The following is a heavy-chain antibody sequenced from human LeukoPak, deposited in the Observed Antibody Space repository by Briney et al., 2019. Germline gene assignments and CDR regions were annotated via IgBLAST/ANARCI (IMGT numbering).Heavy chain of an antibody. D-gene: IGHD3-22*01. Sequence: SQTLSLTCTVSGGSISSGGYYWSWIRQHPGTGLEWIGYIYYSGSTYYNPSLKSRVTISVDTSKNQFSLKLSSVTAADTAVYYCAREYDSSGYPGYNWFDPWGQGTLVTVSS. CDR2: IYYSGST. CDR3: AREYDSSGYPGYNWFDP. J-gene: IGHJ5*02. V-gene: IGHV4-31*03. CDR1: GGSISSGGYY.